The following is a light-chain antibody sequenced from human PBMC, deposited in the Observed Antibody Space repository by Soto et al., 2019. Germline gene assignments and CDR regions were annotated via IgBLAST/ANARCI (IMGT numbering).Light chain of an antibody. CDR2: GAL. CDR1: QSVSSN. V-gene: IGKV3-15*01. J-gene: IGKJ3*01. CDR3: QQYETWPPRST. Sequence: EIVLTQTPATLSVSPGERATLSCRASQSVSSNLAWYQQKPGQAPRLLIYGALSRATGIPARFSGSGFQTEFTLTISSVQSEDFAVYYCQQYETWPPRSTFGPGTKVDIK.